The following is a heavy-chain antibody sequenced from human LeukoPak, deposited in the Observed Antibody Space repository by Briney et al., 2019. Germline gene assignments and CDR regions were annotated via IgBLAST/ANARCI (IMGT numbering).Heavy chain of an antibody. CDR3: AGDPSTGYFDY. D-gene: IGHD2-21*02. CDR1: GFTLSSYA. V-gene: IGHV3-23*01. Sequence: GGSLRLSCAASGFTLSSYAMSWVRQAPGKGLEWVSAISGSGGSTYYADSVKGRFTISRDNSKNTLYLQMNSLRAEDMAVYRCAGDPSTGYFDYWGQGTLVTVSS. CDR2: ISGSGGST. J-gene: IGHJ4*02.